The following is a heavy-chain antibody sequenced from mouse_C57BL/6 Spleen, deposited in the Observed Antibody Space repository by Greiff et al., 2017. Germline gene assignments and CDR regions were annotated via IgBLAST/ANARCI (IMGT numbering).Heavy chain of an antibody. Sequence: EVMLVESGGGSVKPGGSLKLSCAASGFTFSSYAMSWVRQTPEKRLEWVATISDGGSYTYYPDNVKGRFTISRDNAKNNLYLQMSHLKSEDTAMYYCARAGNYGRNAMDYWGQGTSVTVSS. J-gene: IGHJ4*01. V-gene: IGHV5-4*03. CDR3: ARAGNYGRNAMDY. CDR1: GFTFSSYA. D-gene: IGHD2-1*01. CDR2: ISDGGSYT.